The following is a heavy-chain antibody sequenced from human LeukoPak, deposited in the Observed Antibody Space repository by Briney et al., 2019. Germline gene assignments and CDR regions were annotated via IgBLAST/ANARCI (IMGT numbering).Heavy chain of an antibody. V-gene: IGHV4-30-4*01. J-gene: IGHJ4*02. CDR2: IYYGGST. Sequence: SQTLSLTCTVSGGSISSGDYYWSWVRQPPGKGLEWIGYIYYGGSTYYNPSLKSRVTISVDTSKNQFSLKLNSVTAADTAVYYCARESPGRGPLDYWGQGTLVTVSS. CDR1: GGSISSGDYY. CDR3: ARESPGRGPLDY.